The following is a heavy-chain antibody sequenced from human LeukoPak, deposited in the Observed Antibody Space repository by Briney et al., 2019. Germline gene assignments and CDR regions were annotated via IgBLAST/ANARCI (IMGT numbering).Heavy chain of an antibody. V-gene: IGHV3-23*01. D-gene: IGHD1-20*01. Sequence: GGSLRLPCAASGFTFSTSAMSWVRQIPGKGLEWVSAIAPSGGSREYRDSVKGRFTISRDNSKNTLFLQMDSLRDEDTALYYCAIRGISGTKYFQHWGQGTLVTVSS. CDR1: GFTFSTSA. CDR3: AIRGISGTKYFQH. CDR2: IAPSGGSR. J-gene: IGHJ1*01.